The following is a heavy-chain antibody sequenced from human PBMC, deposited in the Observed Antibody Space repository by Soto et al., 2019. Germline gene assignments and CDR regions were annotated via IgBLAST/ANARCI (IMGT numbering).Heavy chain of an antibody. D-gene: IGHD5-18*01. Sequence: QVQLQQWGAGLLKPSETLSLTCAVYGGSFSGYYWSWIRQPPGKGLEWIGEINHSGRTNYNPSRKSRVTISVDTSKNQFSLKLSSVTAADTAVYYCARGRGYSYGYGDYWGQGTLVTVSS. CDR3: ARGRGYSYGYGDY. CDR1: GGSFSGYY. CDR2: INHSGRT. J-gene: IGHJ4*02. V-gene: IGHV4-34*01.